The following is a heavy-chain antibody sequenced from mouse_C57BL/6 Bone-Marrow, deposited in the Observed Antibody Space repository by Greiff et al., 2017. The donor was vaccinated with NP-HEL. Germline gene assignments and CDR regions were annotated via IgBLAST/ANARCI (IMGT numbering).Heavy chain of an antibody. D-gene: IGHD2-1*01. J-gene: IGHJ3*01. Sequence: QVQLQQPGAELVKPGASVKLSCKASGYTFTSYTMHWVKQRPGRGLEWIGTIDPNSGGTKYNEKFKGKATLTVDKPSSTAYLELSRLTSEDSAVYYCARGACNYPWFAYWGQGTLVTVSA. CDR3: ARGACNYPWFAY. V-gene: IGHV1-72*01. CDR1: GYTFTSYT. CDR2: IDPNSGGT.